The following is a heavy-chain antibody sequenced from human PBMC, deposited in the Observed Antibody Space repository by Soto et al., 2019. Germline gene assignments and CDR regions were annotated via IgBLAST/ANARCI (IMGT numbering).Heavy chain of an antibody. CDR3: ARTTAAIHLNY. D-gene: IGHD2-21*02. CDR1: GGSLSGNY. J-gene: IGHJ4*02. V-gene: IGHV4-34*01. CDR2: THHSGST. Sequence: QAQLQQWGTGLLKPSETLSLTCAVYGGSLSGNYWGWIRQPPGKGLEWIGETHHSGSTAYNPSLKSRVTISVDTSRNQSSRKLNSVTAADTAVYYCARTTAAIHLNYWSQGTLVTVSS.